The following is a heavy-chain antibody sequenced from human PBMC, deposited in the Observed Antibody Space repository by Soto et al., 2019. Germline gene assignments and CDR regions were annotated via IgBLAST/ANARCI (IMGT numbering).Heavy chain of an antibody. J-gene: IGHJ6*02. Sequence: EVQLVESGGGLVQPGGSLRLSCAASGFTFSSYWMHWVRQAPGKGLVWVSRINSDGSSTSYADSVMGRFTISRDNAKNTLYLQMNSLRAEDTAVYYCARDSLVTMVRGVISPYGMDVWGQGTTVTVSS. CDR2: INSDGSST. CDR1: GFTFSSYW. V-gene: IGHV3-74*01. D-gene: IGHD3-10*01. CDR3: ARDSLVTMVRGVISPYGMDV.